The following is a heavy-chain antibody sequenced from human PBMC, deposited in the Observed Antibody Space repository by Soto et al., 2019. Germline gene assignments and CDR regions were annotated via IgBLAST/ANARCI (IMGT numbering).Heavy chain of an antibody. Sequence: PGESLKISCKGSGYSFTSYWIGWVRQMPGKGLEWMGIIYPGDSDTRYSPSFQGQVTISADKSISTAYLQWSSLKASDTAMYYCARQTSFLGVGVITVTHFGQRKYYLDYGGRGTLVTVSS. CDR3: ARQTSFLGVGVITVTHFGQRKYYLDY. CDR2: IYPGDSDT. J-gene: IGHJ4*02. D-gene: IGHD3-10*01. V-gene: IGHV5-51*01. CDR1: GYSFTSYW.